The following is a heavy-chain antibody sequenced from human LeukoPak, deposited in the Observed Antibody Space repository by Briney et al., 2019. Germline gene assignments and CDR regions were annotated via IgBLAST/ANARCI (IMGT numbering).Heavy chain of an antibody. CDR1: GYTFTGCY. D-gene: IGHD3-22*01. J-gene: IGHJ4*02. CDR2: INPNSGGT. CDR3: ARLSDSSGYYYLDY. V-gene: IGHV1-2*02. Sequence: ASVKVSCMASGYTFTGCYMHWVRQAPGQGLEWMGWINPNSGGTNYAQKFQGRVTMTRDTSISTAYMELSRLRSDDTAVYYCARLSDSSGYYYLDYWGQGTLVTVSS.